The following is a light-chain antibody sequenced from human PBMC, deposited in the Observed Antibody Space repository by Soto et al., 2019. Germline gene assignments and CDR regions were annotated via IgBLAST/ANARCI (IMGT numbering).Light chain of an antibody. CDR3: AAWDDSLNGVV. CDR1: SSNIGSNT. CDR2: SNN. J-gene: IGLJ2*01. V-gene: IGLV1-44*01. Sequence: QSVLTQPPSASGTPGQRVTISCSGSSSNIGSNTVNWYQQLPGTAPKLLIYSNNRRPSGVPARFSGSKSGTSASLAISGLQSGDEADYFCAAWDDSLNGVVFGGGTKLTVL.